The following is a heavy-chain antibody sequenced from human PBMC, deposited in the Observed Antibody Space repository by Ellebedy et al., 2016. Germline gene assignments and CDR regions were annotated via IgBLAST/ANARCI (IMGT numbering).Heavy chain of an antibody. V-gene: IGHV3-48*02. CDR1: GFTFTTYS. Sequence: GESLKISCAASGFTFTTYSMHWVRQAPGKGLEWISYIGGRTPAMYYADSAKGRFTISRDNAKNSLYLQMNSLRDEDTAVYFCARDREFSSSIFDYWGQGTLVSVSS. CDR3: ARDREFSSSIFDY. J-gene: IGHJ4*02. CDR2: IGGRTPAM. D-gene: IGHD6-6*01.